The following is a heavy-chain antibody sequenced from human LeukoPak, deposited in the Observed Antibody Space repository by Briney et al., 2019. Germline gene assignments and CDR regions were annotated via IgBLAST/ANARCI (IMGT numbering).Heavy chain of an antibody. CDR1: GFTFSSYS. CDR3: ARDGHVGELGFDP. CDR2: ISSSSSYI. V-gene: IGHV3-21*01. J-gene: IGHJ5*02. D-gene: IGHD3-10*01. Sequence: PGGSLRLPCAASGFTFSSYSMNWVRQAPGKGLEWVSSISSSSSYIYYADSVKGRFTISRDNAKNSLYLQMNSLRAEDTAVYYCARDGHVGELGFDPWGQGTLVTVSS.